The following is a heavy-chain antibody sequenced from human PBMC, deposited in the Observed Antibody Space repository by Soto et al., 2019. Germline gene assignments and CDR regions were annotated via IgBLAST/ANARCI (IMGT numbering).Heavy chain of an antibody. Sequence: EAQLLESGGSLGQPGGSQRLSCAASGFSFSSYAMNWVRQAPGKGLEWVSIISGAGDRTYYADSVKGRLTISRDNSKNILYLQMNSLRAEDTAVYHCAKATRGPLSSRSSDANHFDSWGQGTLVTVSS. CDR1: GFSFSSYA. D-gene: IGHD6-13*01. CDR2: ISGAGDRT. V-gene: IGHV3-23*01. J-gene: IGHJ4*02. CDR3: AKATRGPLSSRSSDANHFDS.